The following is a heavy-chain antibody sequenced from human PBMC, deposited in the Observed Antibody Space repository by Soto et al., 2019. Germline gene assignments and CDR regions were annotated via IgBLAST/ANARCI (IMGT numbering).Heavy chain of an antibody. V-gene: IGHV1-46*01. D-gene: IGHD6-6*01. CDR2: INPSGGST. J-gene: IGHJ6*02. CDR3: ARRGAARPNYYYYGMDV. Sequence: GASVKVACKTSGYTFTSYYMHWVRQAPGQGLEWMGIINPSGGSTSYAQKFQGRVTMTRDTSTSTVYMELSSLRSEDTAVYYCARRGAARPNYYYYGMDVWGQGTTVTVSS. CDR1: GYTFTSYY.